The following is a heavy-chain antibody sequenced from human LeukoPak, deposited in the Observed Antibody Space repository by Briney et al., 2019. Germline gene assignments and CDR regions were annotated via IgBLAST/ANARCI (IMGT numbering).Heavy chain of an antibody. CDR3: ARHGVAVAEGFDY. Sequence: SETLSLTCTVSGGSISSYYWSWIRQPPGKGLEWIGYIYYSGSTNYNPSLKSRVTISVDTSKNQFSLKLSSVTAADTAVYYCARHGVAVAEGFDYWGQGTLVTVSS. J-gene: IGHJ4*02. CDR2: IYYSGST. V-gene: IGHV4-59*08. CDR1: GGSISSYY. D-gene: IGHD6-19*01.